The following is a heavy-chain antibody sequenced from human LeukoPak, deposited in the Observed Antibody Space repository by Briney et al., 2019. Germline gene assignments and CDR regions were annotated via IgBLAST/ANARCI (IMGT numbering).Heavy chain of an antibody. V-gene: IGHV1-24*01. CDR2: FDPEDGET. J-gene: IGHJ6*03. CDR3: ATGNFGYSSGWYGNYYYYYMGV. D-gene: IGHD6-19*01. CDR1: GYTLTELS. Sequence: ASVKVSCKVSGYTLTELSMHWVRQAPGKGLEWMGGFDPEDGETIYAQKFQGRVTMTEDTSTDTAYMELSSLRSEDTAVYYCATGNFGYSSGWYGNYYYYYMGVWGKGTTVTVSS.